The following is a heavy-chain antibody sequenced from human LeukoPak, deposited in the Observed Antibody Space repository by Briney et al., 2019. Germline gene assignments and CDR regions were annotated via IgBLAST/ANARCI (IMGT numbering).Heavy chain of an antibody. Sequence: GASVKVSCKASGYTFTGYYMHWVRQAPGQGLEWMGWINPNSGGTDYAQKFQGRVTMTRDTSISTAYMELSRLRSDDTAVYYCARDQDSSSWYVSLRYYYYMDVWGKGTTVTVSS. V-gene: IGHV1-2*02. CDR1: GYTFTGYY. J-gene: IGHJ6*03. D-gene: IGHD6-13*01. CDR2: INPNSGGT. CDR3: ARDQDSSSWYVSLRYYYYMDV.